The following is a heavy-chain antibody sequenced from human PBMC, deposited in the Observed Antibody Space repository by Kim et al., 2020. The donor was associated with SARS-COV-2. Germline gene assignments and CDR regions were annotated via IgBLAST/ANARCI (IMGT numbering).Heavy chain of an antibody. CDR3: ARHERGFRLVYYYGRFDY. D-gene: IGHD3-10*01. J-gene: IGHJ4*02. V-gene: IGHV4-39*01. Sequence: LKRQFTISVDTSKNQFSLKLSAVTAADTAVYYCARHERGFRLVYYYGRFDYWGQGTLVTVSS.